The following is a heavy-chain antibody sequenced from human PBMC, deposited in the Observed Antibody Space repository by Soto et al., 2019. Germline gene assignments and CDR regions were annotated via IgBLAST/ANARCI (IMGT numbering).Heavy chain of an antibody. CDR3: TGEVASGY. J-gene: IGHJ4*02. CDR2: ISRDGGTK. D-gene: IGHD2-8*02. CDR1: GFTVSTYG. V-gene: IGHV3-30*03. Sequence: QVQLVESGGGVVQPGRSLRLSCAVSGFTVSTYGMHWVRQAPGKGLEWVEVISRDGGTKYYADSVKGRFTISRDNSRNTLFLGMNSLRSDDLAVYYCTGEVASGYWGQGTLVTVSS.